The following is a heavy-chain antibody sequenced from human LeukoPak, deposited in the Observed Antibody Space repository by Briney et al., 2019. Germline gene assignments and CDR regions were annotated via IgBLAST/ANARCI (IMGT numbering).Heavy chain of an antibody. Sequence: PGGSLRLSCAASGFTVSSNYMSWVRQAPGKGLEWVSVIYSGGSTYYADSVKGRFTISRDNSKNTLYLQMNSLRAEDTAVYYCARETYYDYVWGSYRQPRYYFDYWGQGTLVTVSS. D-gene: IGHD3-16*02. V-gene: IGHV3-66*01. CDR2: IYSGGST. J-gene: IGHJ4*02. CDR3: ARETYYDYVWGSYRQPRYYFDY. CDR1: GFTVSSNY.